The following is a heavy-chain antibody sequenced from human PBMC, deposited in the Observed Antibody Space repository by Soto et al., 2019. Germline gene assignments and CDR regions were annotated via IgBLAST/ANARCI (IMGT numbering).Heavy chain of an antibody. J-gene: IGHJ5*02. D-gene: IGHD3-10*01. Sequence: SETLSLTCAVSGGSIGGVGYSWSWIRQPPGGGLEWIGYMYHSGTFLKSPSLKTRLTMSLDMSKNQFSLTLNSMTAADTAVYYCARAQFYSGSGIYNNLMFDAWGQGIQVTVSS. CDR3: ARAQFYSGSGIYNNLMFDA. CDR1: GGSIGGVGYS. V-gene: IGHV4-30-2*01. CDR2: MYHSGTF.